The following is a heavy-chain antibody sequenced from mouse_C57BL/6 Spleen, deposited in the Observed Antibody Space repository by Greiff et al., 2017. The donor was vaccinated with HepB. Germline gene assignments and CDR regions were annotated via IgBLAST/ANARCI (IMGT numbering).Heavy chain of an antibody. CDR1: GFSLTSYG. CDR2: IWSGGST. D-gene: IGHD1-1*01. Sequence: VKLVESGPGLVQPSQSLSITCTVSGFSLTSYGVHWVRQSPGKGLEWLGVIWSGGSTDYNAAFISRLSISKDNSKSQVFFKMNSLQADDTAIYYCARNYYGSFLAYWGQGTLVTVSA. J-gene: IGHJ3*01. V-gene: IGHV2-2*01. CDR3: ARNYYGSFLAY.